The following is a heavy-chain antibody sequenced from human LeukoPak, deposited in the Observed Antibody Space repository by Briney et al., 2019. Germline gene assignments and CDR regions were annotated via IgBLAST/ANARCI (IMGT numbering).Heavy chain of an antibody. Sequence: ASVKVSCKASGYTFTSYYMHWVRQAPGQGLEWMGIINPSGGSTSYAQKFQGRVIMTRDMSTSTDYMELSSLISEDTAVYYCARDNSMGGRGWWFDPWGQGTLVIVSS. D-gene: IGHD2-15*01. V-gene: IGHV1-46*01. J-gene: IGHJ5*02. CDR1: GYTFTSYY. CDR2: INPSGGST. CDR3: ARDNSMGGRGWWFDP.